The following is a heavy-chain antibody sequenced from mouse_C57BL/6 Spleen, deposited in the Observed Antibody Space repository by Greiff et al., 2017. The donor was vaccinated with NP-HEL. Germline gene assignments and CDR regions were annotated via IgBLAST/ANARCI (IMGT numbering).Heavy chain of an antibody. D-gene: IGHD2-5*01. CDR1: GYTFTSYW. CDR2: IDPSDSYT. CDR3: ARELPYCSTYYYAMDY. V-gene: IGHV1-69*01. Sequence: VQLQQPGAELVMPGASVKLSCKASGYTFTSYWMHWVKQRPGQGLEWIGEIDPSDSYTNYNQKFKGKSTLTVDKSSSTAYMQLSSLTSGDSAVYYCARELPYCSTYYYAMDYWGQGTSVTVSS. J-gene: IGHJ4*01.